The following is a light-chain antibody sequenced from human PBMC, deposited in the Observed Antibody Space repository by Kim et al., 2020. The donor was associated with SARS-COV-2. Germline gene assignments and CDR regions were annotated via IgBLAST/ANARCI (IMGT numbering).Light chain of an antibody. CDR3: KQYIAFPFS. V-gene: IGKV1-5*01. CDR1: QSVNSY. J-gene: IGKJ2*03. CDR2: DAS. Sequence: SASVGDRVTITGRASQSVNSYLAWYQQKPGKAPNLLIYDASTLENGVPSGFSGSGSGTEFTLTISSLQPDDFATYYCKQYIAFPFSFGQGTKLEI.